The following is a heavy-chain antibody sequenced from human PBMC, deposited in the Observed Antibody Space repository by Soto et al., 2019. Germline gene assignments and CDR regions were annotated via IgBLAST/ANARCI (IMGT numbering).Heavy chain of an antibody. CDR2: IVVGSGNT. Sequence: SVKVSCKASGFTFPSSAVQWVRQARGQRLEWIGWIVVGSGNTNYAQKFQERVTITRDMSTSTAYMELSSLRSEDTAVYYCAADLYIVGAPIPIDYWGQGTLVTVSS. V-gene: IGHV1-58*01. J-gene: IGHJ4*02. CDR3: AADLYIVGAPIPIDY. D-gene: IGHD1-26*01. CDR1: GFTFPSSA.